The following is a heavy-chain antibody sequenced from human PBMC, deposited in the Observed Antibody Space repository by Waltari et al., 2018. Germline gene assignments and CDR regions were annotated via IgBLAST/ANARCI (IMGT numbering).Heavy chain of an antibody. D-gene: IGHD6-19*01. Sequence: EVQLVESGGGLVQPGGSLRLSCAASGFTFSSYWMTWVRQAPGKWLEWVANIKQDGSERSYVDSVKGRFLMSRDNAKNSLSLQMNSLKAEDTAVYYCARPFRSGWYDGSFDVWGQGTMVTVSS. CDR2: IKQDGSER. CDR3: ARPFRSGWYDGSFDV. V-gene: IGHV3-7*04. CDR1: GFTFSSYW. J-gene: IGHJ3*01.